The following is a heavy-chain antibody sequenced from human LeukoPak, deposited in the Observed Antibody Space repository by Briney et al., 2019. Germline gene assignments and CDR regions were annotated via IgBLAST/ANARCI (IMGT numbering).Heavy chain of an antibody. J-gene: IGHJ6*02. Sequence: SQTLSLTCNVTGGSISSGGYYWSWIRQQPGKGLEWIGYIYYSGSTYYNPSLKSRVTISVDTSKSQLSLKLSSVTAADTAVYYCARDRQYYHRGGHGMDVWGQGTTVTVSS. D-gene: IGHD3-22*01. CDR2: IYYSGST. CDR3: ARDRQYYHRGGHGMDV. CDR1: GGSISSGGYY. V-gene: IGHV4-31*03.